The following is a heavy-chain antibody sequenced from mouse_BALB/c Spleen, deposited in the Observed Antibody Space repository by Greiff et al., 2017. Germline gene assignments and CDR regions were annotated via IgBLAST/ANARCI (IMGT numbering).Heavy chain of an antibody. CDR1: GYAFTNYL. CDR2: INPGSGGT. J-gene: IGHJ4*01. CDR3: ARSIDYAPYAMDY. Sequence: QVHVKQSGAELVRPGTSVKVSCKASGYAFTNYLIEWVKQRPGQGLEWIGVINPGSGGTNYNEKFKGKATLTADKSSSTAYMQLSSLTSDDSAVYFCARSIDYAPYAMDYWGQGTSVTVSA. V-gene: IGHV1-54*01. D-gene: IGHD2-4*01.